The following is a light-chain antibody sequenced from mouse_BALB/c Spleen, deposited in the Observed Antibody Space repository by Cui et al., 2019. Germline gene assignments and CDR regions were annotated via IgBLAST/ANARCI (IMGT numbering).Light chain of an antibody. CDR3: QQSQSYPLT. CDR1: QNINVW. CDR2: KAS. Sequence: DIQMNQSPSSLSASLGDTITNICHASQNINVWLSWYQQKPGNIPKLLIYKASNLHTSVPSRFSGSGSGTGFTLTISSLQPEDIATYYCQQSQSYPLTFGSGTKLEIK. J-gene: IGKJ4*01. V-gene: IGKV10-94*01.